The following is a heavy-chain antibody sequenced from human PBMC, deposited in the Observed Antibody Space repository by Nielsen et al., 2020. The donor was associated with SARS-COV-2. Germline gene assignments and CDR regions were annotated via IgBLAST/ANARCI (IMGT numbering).Heavy chain of an antibody. D-gene: IGHD2-21*02. Sequence: SETLSLTCTVSGGSISSGDYYWSRIRQPPGKGLEWIGYIYYSGSTYYNPSLKSRVTISVDTSKNQFSLKLSSVTAADTAVYYCAREAVVVTAPGWFDPWGQGTLVTVSS. CDR1: GGSISSGDYY. CDR2: IYYSGST. V-gene: IGHV4-30-4*01. J-gene: IGHJ5*02. CDR3: AREAVVVTAPGWFDP.